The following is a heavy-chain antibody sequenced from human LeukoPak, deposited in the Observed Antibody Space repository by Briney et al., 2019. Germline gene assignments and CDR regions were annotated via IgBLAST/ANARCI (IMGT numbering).Heavy chain of an antibody. J-gene: IGHJ6*02. CDR2: ISTYNGNT. CDR1: GYSFSRYG. V-gene: IGHV1-18*01. D-gene: IGHD4-11*01. CDR3: ARDIGVLQYSPYYYYGMDV. Sequence: GASVKVSCKASGYSFSRYGISWVRQAPGQGLEWMGWISTYNGNTNYARKFQGRVTMTTDTSTNTAYMELRSLRSDDTAVYFCARDIGVLQYSPYYYYGMDVWGQGTTVTVSS.